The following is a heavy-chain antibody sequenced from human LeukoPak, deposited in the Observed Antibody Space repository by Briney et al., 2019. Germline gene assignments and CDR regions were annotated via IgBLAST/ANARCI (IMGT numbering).Heavy chain of an antibody. CDR1: GGSISSYY. V-gene: IGHV4-59*01. Sequence: PSEALSLTCTVSGGSISSYYWSWIRQPPGKGLEWIGYIYHSGSANYNPSLKSRVTISLDTSKNQFSLKLSSVTAADPAVYYCASDQVGYNGWFDPWGQGTLVTVSS. CDR2: IYHSGSA. D-gene: IGHD1-1*01. J-gene: IGHJ5*02. CDR3: ASDQVGYNGWFDP.